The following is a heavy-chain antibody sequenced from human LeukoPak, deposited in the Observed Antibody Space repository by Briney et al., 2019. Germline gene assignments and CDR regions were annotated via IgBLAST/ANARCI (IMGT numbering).Heavy chain of an antibody. CDR3: ARGGSGYDPDYYYYYMDV. V-gene: IGHV1-2*02. Sequence: VASVKVSCKASGYTFTGYYMHWVRQAPGQGLEWVGWINPNSGGTNYAQKFQGRVTMTRDTSISTAYMELSRLRSDDTAVYYCARGGSGYDPDYYYYYMDVWGKGTTVTVSS. D-gene: IGHD5-12*01. CDR2: INPNSGGT. CDR1: GYTFTGYY. J-gene: IGHJ6*03.